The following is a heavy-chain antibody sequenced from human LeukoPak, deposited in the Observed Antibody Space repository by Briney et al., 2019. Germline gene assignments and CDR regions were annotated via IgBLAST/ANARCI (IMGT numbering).Heavy chain of an antibody. CDR1: GGSISSNY. CDR3: ARLGYYDSSGYFDI. CDR2: IYYSGST. V-gene: IGHV4-59*08. J-gene: IGHJ3*02. D-gene: IGHD3-22*01. Sequence: SETLSLTCTVSGGSISSNYWSWIRQPPGKGLEWFGYIYYSGSTNYNPSLKSRVTISVDTSKNQFSLKLSSVTAADTAVYYCARLGYYDSSGYFDIWGQGQWSPSLQ.